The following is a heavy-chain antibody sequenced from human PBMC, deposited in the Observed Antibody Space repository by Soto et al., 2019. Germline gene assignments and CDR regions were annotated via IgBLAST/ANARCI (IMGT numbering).Heavy chain of an antibody. D-gene: IGHD1-26*01. Sequence: PSGALSLTCAVYGGSVRGSYWGWMREPPGKGLEWIGEINHSGSTNYNPSLKSRVTISVDTSKNQFSLKLSSVTAADTAVYYCASWIVGAHYYYYGMDVWGQGTKVT. J-gene: IGHJ6*02. CDR2: INHSGST. V-gene: IGHV4-34*01. CDR3: ASWIVGAHYYYYGMDV. CDR1: GGSVRGSY.